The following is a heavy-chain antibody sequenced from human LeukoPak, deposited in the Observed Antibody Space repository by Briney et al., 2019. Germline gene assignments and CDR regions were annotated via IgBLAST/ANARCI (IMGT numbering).Heavy chain of an antibody. D-gene: IGHD1-26*01. V-gene: IGHV3-74*01. Sequence: GGSLRLSCAASRVTFSNYWMHWVRQGPGKGLVWVSRISGDGRITRNADSVKGRFFISRDNAKNTLYLQMNSLRAEDTAVYYCARGGSPPEALGDTFDMWGQGTMVTVSS. CDR2: ISGDGRIT. J-gene: IGHJ3*02. CDR1: RVTFSNYW. CDR3: ARGGSPPEALGDTFDM.